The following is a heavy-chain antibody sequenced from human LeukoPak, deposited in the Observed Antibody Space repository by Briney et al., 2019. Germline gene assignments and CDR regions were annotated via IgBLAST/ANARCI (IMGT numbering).Heavy chain of an antibody. Sequence: GGSLRLSCAASGITFSSYGMSWVRQAPGKGLEWVSSISSTGGTTYYADSVRGRFTISRDNSKNTLYLQMNSLRAEDTAVYYCARYCSGGSCYVYWGQGTLVTVSS. CDR3: ARYCSGGSCYVY. V-gene: IGHV3-23*01. J-gene: IGHJ4*02. CDR1: GITFSSYG. CDR2: ISSTGGTT. D-gene: IGHD2-15*01.